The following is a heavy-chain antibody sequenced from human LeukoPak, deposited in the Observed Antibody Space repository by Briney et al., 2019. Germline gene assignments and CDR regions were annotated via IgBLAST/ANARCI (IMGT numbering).Heavy chain of an antibody. CDR2: IIPIFGTA. J-gene: IGHJ6*02. V-gene: IGHV1-69*13. CDR3: ASPRYLGRYGMDV. Sequence: SVNVSCKASGGTFSSYAISWVRQAPGQGLEWMGGIIPIFGTANYARKFQGRVTITADESTSTAYMELSSLRSEDTAVYYCASPRYLGRYGMDVWGQGTTVTVSS. D-gene: IGHD3-10*01. CDR1: GGTFSSYA.